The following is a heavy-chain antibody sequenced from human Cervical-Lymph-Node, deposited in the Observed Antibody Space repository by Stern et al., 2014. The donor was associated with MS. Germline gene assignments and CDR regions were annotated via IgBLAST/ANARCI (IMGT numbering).Heavy chain of an antibody. CDR3: ALHGYSRGWYDY. CDR1: GYTFTSYY. CDR2: NNPRGGST. Sequence: VQLVESGAEVKKPGASVKVSCKASGYTFTSYYMHWVRQAPGQRLEWMGINNPRGGSTRYAQKFQGRVTQARDTSTSTVYMELSSLRTEDTAVYYCALHGYSRGWYDYWGQGTLVTVSS. V-gene: IGHV1-46*01. D-gene: IGHD6-19*01. J-gene: IGHJ4*02.